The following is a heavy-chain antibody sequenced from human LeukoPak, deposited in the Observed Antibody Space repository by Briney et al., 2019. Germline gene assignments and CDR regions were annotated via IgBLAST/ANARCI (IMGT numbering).Heavy chain of an antibody. CDR1: GYTFTGYY. D-gene: IGHD2-2*01. Sequence: ASVKVSCKASGYTFTGYYMHWVRQAPGQGLEWMGRINPNSGGTNYAQKFQGRVTMARDTSISTAYMELSRLRSDDTAVYYCARDYCSSTSCLFDYWGQGTLVTVSS. J-gene: IGHJ4*02. CDR2: INPNSGGT. CDR3: ARDYCSSTSCLFDY. V-gene: IGHV1-2*06.